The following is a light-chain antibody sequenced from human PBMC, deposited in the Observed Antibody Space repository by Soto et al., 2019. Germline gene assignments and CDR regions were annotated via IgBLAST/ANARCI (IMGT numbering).Light chain of an antibody. CDR3: QQLNSYPRT. CDR2: AAS. CDR1: RGISSY. V-gene: IGKV1-9*01. Sequence: DIQLTQSPSFLSASVGDRVTITCRASRGISSYLAWYQQKPGKAPKLLIYAASTLQSGVPSRFSGSGSGTAFTLTISSLQPEDSATYYCQQLNSYPRTFGQGTKVEIK. J-gene: IGKJ1*01.